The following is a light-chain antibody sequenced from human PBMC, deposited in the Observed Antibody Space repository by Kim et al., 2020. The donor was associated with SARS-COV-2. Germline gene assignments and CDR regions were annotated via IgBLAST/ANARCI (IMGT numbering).Light chain of an antibody. J-gene: IGLJ3*02. Sequence: QLVLTQSSSASASLGSSVKLTCTLSSGHNNYIVAWHQQQPGKAPRYLMKLEGSGSYNKGSGVPDRFSGSGSGADRYLTISNLQSEDEADYYCETWGNNTRVFGGGTKLTVL. CDR2: LEGSGSY. CDR1: SGHNNYI. CDR3: ETWGNNTRV. V-gene: IGLV4-60*03.